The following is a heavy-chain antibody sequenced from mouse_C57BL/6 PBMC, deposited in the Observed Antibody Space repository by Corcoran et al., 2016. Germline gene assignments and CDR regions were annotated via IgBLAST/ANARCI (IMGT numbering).Heavy chain of an antibody. CDR1: GYTFTTYG. D-gene: IGHD2-3*01. V-gene: IGHV9-3*01. CDR2: INTYSGVP. J-gene: IGHJ2*01. CDR3: ARCDDGSYYFDY. Sequence: QIQLVQSGPELKKPGETVMISCKASGYTFTTYGLSWVKQAPGKGLKWMGWINTYSGVPTYADDFKGRFAFSLETSASTAYLQINNLKNEDTATYFCARCDDGSYYFDYWGQGTTLTVSS.